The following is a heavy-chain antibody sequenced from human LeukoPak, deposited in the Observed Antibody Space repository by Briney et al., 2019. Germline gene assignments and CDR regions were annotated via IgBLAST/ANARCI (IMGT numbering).Heavy chain of an antibody. D-gene: IGHD5-18*01. J-gene: IGHJ4*02. V-gene: IGHV3-23*01. CDR3: AKDGQSGYSYG. CDR2: ISGSGGST. Sequence: GGSLRLSCAASGFAFSSYAMSWVRQAPGKGLEWVSAISGSGGSTYYADSVKGRLTISRDNSKNTLYLQMNSLRAEDTAVYYCAKDGQSGYSYGGGQGTLVTVSS. CDR1: GFAFSSYA.